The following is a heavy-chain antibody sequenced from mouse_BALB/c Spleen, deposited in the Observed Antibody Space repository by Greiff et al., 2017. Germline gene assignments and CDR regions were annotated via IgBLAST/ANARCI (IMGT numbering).Heavy chain of an antibody. CDR2: IWAGGST. Sequence: VMLVESGPGLVAPSQSLSITCTVSGFSLTRYGVHWVRQPPGKGLEWLGVIWAGGSTNYNSALMSRLSISKDNSKSQVFLKMNSLQTDDTAMYYCARDQRTSAWFAYWGQGTLVTVSA. CDR3: ARDQRTSAWFAY. V-gene: IGHV2-9*02. CDR1: GFSLTRYG. J-gene: IGHJ3*01.